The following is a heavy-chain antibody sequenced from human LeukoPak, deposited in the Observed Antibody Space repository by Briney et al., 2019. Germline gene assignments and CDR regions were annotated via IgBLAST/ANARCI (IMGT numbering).Heavy chain of an antibody. J-gene: IGHJ4*02. Sequence: ASVKVSCKASGGTFSSYAISWVRQAPGQGLERMGGIIPIFGTANYAQKFQGRVAITADESTSTAYMELSSLRSEDTAVYYCAREAGYSSGWFEYFDYWGQGTLVTVSS. CDR1: GGTFSSYA. CDR3: AREAGYSSGWFEYFDY. CDR2: IIPIFGTA. D-gene: IGHD6-19*01. V-gene: IGHV1-69*13.